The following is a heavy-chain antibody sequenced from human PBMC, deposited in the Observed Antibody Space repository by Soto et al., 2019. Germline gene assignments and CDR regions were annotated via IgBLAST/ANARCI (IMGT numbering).Heavy chain of an antibody. CDR3: AKEQIAWPKATEYFQH. Sequence: LSLTCAASGFTFSSYGMHWVRQAPGKGLEWVAVISYDGSNKYYADSVKGRFTISRDNSKNTLYLQMNSLRAEDTAVYYCAKEQIAWPKATEYFQHWGQGTLVTVSS. CDR2: ISYDGSNK. CDR1: GFTFSSYG. V-gene: IGHV3-30*18. D-gene: IGHD2-21*01. J-gene: IGHJ1*01.